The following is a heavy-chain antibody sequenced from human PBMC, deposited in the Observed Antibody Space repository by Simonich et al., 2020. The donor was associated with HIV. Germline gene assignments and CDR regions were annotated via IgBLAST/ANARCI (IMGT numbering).Heavy chain of an antibody. D-gene: IGHD1-26*01. J-gene: IGHJ3*02. CDR3: ATKRGNLVGADAFDI. CDR2: IDPEDAKK. V-gene: IGHV1-69-2*01. CDR1: GYTFTDYY. Sequence: EVQLVQSGAEVKKPGATVKISCKVSGYTFTDYYIHWVQQAPGEGLEGRELIDPEDAKKIYAEKFQGRVTITADTSTDTAYMELSSLRSEDTAVYYCATKRGNLVGADAFDIWGQGTMVTVSS.